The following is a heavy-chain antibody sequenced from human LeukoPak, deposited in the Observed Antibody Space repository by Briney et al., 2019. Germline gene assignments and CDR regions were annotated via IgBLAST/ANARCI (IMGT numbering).Heavy chain of an antibody. CDR3: ARGYSSSWIDY. CDR2: IYYSGST. CDR1: GGSISSSSYY. J-gene: IGHJ4*02. D-gene: IGHD6-13*01. V-gene: IGHV4-39*07. Sequence: SETLSLTCTVSGGSISSSSYYWGWIRQPPGKGLEWIGSIYYSGSTNYNPSLKSRVTISVDTSKNQFSLKLSSVTAADTAVYYCARGYSSSWIDYWGQGTLVTVSS.